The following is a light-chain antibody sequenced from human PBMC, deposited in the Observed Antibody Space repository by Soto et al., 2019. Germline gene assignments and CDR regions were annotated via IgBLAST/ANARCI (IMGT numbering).Light chain of an antibody. CDR3: QQYQSLSLT. V-gene: IGKV1-5*03. CDR2: KTS. Sequence: DIQMTQSPSTLSASVGDRVTITCRASQSISSWLAWYQQKPGKAPKLLIYKTSNLESGVPSRFSGSGSGTEFSLNISRLQPDDFATYYCQQYQSLSLTFGGGTRGEV. CDR1: QSISSW. J-gene: IGKJ4*01.